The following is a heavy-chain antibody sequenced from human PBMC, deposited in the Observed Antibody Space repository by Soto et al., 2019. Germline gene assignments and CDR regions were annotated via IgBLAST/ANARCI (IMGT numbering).Heavy chain of an antibody. V-gene: IGHV4-30-4*01. J-gene: IGHJ6*02. CDR2: IYCSGNT. CDR1: GSSISSGYYY. CDR3: ASSALYGLDV. Sequence: PSKTRSLTGSVSGSSISSGYYYWRWIRQPPGKGLGWVRDIYCSGNTYYNPSLKGRLIISIDTSKNQFSLKLGSVTAADTAVYYCASSALYGLDVWGQGTTVTVSS.